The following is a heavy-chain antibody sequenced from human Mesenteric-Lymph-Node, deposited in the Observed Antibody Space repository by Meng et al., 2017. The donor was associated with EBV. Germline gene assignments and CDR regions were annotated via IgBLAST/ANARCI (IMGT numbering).Heavy chain of an antibody. Sequence: QGGGPGVGPPSAHLSLTRTVSCGSISNSDYYCSGSRQPPGKGLEWNRYIYYSGITYYNPALNSRVTIAVDTSMNQYSLKLSSVTDADTAVHYCARVGYCSGGSCSFRYFDYWGQGILVTVSS. CDR2: IYYSGIT. CDR1: CGSISNSDYY. J-gene: IGHJ4*02. V-gene: IGHV4-30-4*01. CDR3: ARVGYCSGGSCSFRYFDY. D-gene: IGHD2-15*01.